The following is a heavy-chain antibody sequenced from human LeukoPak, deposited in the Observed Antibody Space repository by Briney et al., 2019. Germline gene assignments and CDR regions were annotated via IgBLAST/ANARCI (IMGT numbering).Heavy chain of an antibody. CDR2: ISSSGSTI. J-gene: IGHJ3*02. Sequence: PGGSLRLSCAASGFTFSSYEMNWVRQAPGKGLEWVSDISSSGSTIYYADSVKGRFTISRDNAKSSLYLQMNSLRAEDTAVYYCARVEAYCGGDCYSSDAFDIWGQGTMVTVSS. V-gene: IGHV3-48*03. CDR1: GFTFSSYE. D-gene: IGHD2-21*02. CDR3: ARVEAYCGGDCYSSDAFDI.